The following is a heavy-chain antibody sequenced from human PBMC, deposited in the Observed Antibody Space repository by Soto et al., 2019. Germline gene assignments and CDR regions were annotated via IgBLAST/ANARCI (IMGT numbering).Heavy chain of an antibody. V-gene: IGHV3-30-3*01. J-gene: IGHJ5*02. CDR3: ARDRYSGYDYQYNWFDP. CDR2: ISYDGRNI. CDR1: GLIFSSYA. D-gene: IGHD5-12*01. Sequence: GGSLRLSCAASGLIFSSYAMHWVRQAPGKGLEWVAVISYDGRNIYYADSVKGRFTSSRDNSKNTLYLQMDSLRAEDTAVYYCARDRYSGYDYQYNWFDPWGQGTLVTVSS.